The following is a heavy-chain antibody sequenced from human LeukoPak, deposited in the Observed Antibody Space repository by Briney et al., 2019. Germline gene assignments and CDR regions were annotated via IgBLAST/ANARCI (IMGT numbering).Heavy chain of an antibody. V-gene: IGHV1-2*06. Sequence: GASVKVSCKASGYTFTGYYMHWVRQAPGRGLEWMGRTNPNSGGTNYAQNFQGRVTMTRDTSISTAYMELSRLRSDDTAVYYCARGSWNPNWFDPWGQGTLVTVSS. CDR2: TNPNSGGT. J-gene: IGHJ5*02. D-gene: IGHD1-1*01. CDR1: GYTFTGYY. CDR3: ARGSWNPNWFDP.